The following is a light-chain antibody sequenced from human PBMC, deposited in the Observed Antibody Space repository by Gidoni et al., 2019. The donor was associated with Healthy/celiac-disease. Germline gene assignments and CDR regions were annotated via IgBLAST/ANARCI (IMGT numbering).Light chain of an antibody. CDR3: SSYTSSTLKV. V-gene: IGLV2-14*01. CDR2: DVS. J-gene: IGLJ3*02. CDR1: SSDVGGYNY. Sequence: QSALTQPASVSGSPGPSITISCTGTSSDVGGYNYVSWYQQHPGKAPKLMFYDVSNRPSGVSNRFSGSKSGNTASLTISGLQAEDEADYYCSSYTSSTLKVFGGGTKLTVL.